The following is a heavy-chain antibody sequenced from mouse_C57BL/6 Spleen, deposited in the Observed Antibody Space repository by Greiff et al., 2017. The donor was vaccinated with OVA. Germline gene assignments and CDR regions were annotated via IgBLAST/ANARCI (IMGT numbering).Heavy chain of an antibody. CDR1: GFTFSDYG. V-gene: IGHV5-17*01. CDR3: ARKGYYGSSYPYYYAMDY. J-gene: IGHJ4*01. D-gene: IGHD1-1*01. Sequence: EVKLMESGGGLVKPGGSLKLSCAASGFTFSDYGMHWVRQAPEKGLEWVAYISSGSSTIYYADTVKGRFTISRDNAKNTLFLQMTSLRSEDTAMYYCARKGYYGSSYPYYYAMDYWGQGTSVTVSS. CDR2: ISSGSSTI.